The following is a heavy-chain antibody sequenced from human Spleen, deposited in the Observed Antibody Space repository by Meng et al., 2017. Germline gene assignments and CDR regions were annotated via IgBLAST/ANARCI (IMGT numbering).Heavy chain of an antibody. Sequence: VHGQVSGQALVTLAGPLSLACAGSGDVLSRGEWWICVRQPTGKGLEWIWEISQGSGRTNYKRSLQSRVTISLDKSKNQFSLNVNSVTAADTAVYYCVRNEGYSFGAWGQGTLVTVSS. V-gene: IGHV4-4*02. J-gene: IGHJ5*02. CDR1: GDVLSRGEW. CDR3: VRNEGYSFGA. CDR2: ISQGSGRT. D-gene: IGHD2-21*01.